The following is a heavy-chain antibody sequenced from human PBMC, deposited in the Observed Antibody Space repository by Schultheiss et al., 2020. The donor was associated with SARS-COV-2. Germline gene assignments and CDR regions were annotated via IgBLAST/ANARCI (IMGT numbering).Heavy chain of an antibody. CDR1: GFTFGDYA. V-gene: IGHV3-49*04. J-gene: IGHJ5*02. D-gene: IGHD1-26*01. CDR3: TRVTGSGSYWYWFDP. Sequence: GESLKISCTASGFTFGDYAMSWVRQAPGKGLEWVGFIRSKAYGGTTEYAASVKGRFTISRDDSKSIAYLQMNSLKTEDTAVYYCTRVTGSGSYWYWFDPWGQGTLVTVSS. CDR2: IRSKAYGGTT.